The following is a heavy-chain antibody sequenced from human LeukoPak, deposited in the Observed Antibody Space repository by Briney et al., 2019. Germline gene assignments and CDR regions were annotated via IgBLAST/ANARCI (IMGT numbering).Heavy chain of an antibody. Sequence: GGSLRLSCAASGFTFSSYSMNWVRQAPGKGLEWVSSISSSSSYIYYADSVKGRFTISRDNAKNSLYLRMNSLRAEDTAVYYCARDPYYYDSSGYYSLHGMDVWGQGTTVTVSS. CDR3: ARDPYYYDSSGYYSLHGMDV. CDR2: ISSSSSYI. J-gene: IGHJ6*02. CDR1: GFTFSSYS. D-gene: IGHD3-22*01. V-gene: IGHV3-21*01.